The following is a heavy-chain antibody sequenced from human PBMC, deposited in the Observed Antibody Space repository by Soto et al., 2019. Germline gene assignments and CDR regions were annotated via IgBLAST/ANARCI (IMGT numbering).Heavy chain of an antibody. D-gene: IGHD3-9*01. CDR1: GGSFSGYY. Sequence: QVQLQQWGAGLLKPSETLSLTCAVYGGSFSGYYWSWIRQPPGKGLEWIGEINHSGSTNYNPSLKSRITISVDTSQDQLSLKLSSVSAAYTAVYYCARRGLLRYFYWFHYWGPGTLVTVSS. V-gene: IGHV4-34*01. CDR2: INHSGST. J-gene: IGHJ4*02. CDR3: ARRGLLRYFYWFHY.